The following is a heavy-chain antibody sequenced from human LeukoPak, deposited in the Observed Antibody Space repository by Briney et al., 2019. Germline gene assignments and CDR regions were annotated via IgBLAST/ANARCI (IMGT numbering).Heavy chain of an antibody. Sequence: GGSLRLSCAASGFFFSDFYINWIRQAPGKGLVWVSRINSDGSSTSYADSVKGRFTISRDNAKNTLYLQMNSLRAEDTAVYYCARVVGATRGVIDYWGQGTLVTVSS. J-gene: IGHJ4*02. CDR2: INSDGSST. CDR3: ARVVGATRGVIDY. CDR1: GFFFSDFY. D-gene: IGHD1-26*01. V-gene: IGHV3-74*01.